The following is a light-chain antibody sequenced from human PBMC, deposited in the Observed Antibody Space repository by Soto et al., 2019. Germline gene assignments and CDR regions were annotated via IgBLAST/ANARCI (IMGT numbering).Light chain of an antibody. CDR2: DVT. J-gene: IGLJ3*02. V-gene: IGLV2-14*01. CDR3: SSYTSSSTPLV. CDR1: SSDVGGYNY. Sequence: QSVLTQPASVSGSPVQSITISCTGTSSDVGGYNYVSWYQQHPGKAPKLMIYDVTNRPSGVSNRFSGSKSGNTASLTISGLQAEDEADYYCSSYTSSSTPLVFGGGTQLTVL.